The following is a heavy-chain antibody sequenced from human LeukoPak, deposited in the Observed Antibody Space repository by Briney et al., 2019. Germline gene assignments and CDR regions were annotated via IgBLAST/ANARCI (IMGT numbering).Heavy chain of an antibody. D-gene: IGHD4-23*01. CDR2: IYYSGST. CDR1: GGSISSYY. V-gene: IGHV4-59*12. J-gene: IGHJ4*02. Sequence: SETLSLTCTVSGGSISSYYWSWIRQPPGKGLEWIGYIYYSGSTNYNPSLKSRVTISVDTSKNQFSLKLSSVTAADTAVYYCAGHLRWFDYWGQGTLVTVSS. CDR3: AGHLRWFDY.